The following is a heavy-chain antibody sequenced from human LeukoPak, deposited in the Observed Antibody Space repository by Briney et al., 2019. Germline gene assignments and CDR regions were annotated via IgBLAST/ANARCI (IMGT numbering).Heavy chain of an antibody. CDR1: GFTFGHYA. CDR2: ISWNSDTI. J-gene: IGHJ5*01. Sequence: GGSLRLSCAASGFTFGHYAMHWVRHTPGKGLEWVSGISWNSDTIGYADYVKGRFTISRDNATNSLSLQMNSLRVEDTAFYYCAKTFGLGSYYKPWFDSWGQGTLVTVSS. CDR3: AKTFGLGSYYKPWFDS. D-gene: IGHD3-10*01. V-gene: IGHV3-9*01.